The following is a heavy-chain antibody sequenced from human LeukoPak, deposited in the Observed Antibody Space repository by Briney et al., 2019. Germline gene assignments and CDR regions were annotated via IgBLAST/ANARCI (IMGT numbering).Heavy chain of an antibody. CDR3: ARESSSGWDY. J-gene: IGHJ4*02. D-gene: IGHD6-19*01. Sequence: PGGSLRPSCAASGFIFTNYFMSWVRQAPGKGLEWVASIKHDGSEKYYVDSVKGRFTISRDNSKNTLYLQMTSLRAEDTAIYYCARESSSGWDYWGQGTLVTVSS. V-gene: IGHV3-7*03. CDR1: GFIFTNYF. CDR2: IKHDGSEK.